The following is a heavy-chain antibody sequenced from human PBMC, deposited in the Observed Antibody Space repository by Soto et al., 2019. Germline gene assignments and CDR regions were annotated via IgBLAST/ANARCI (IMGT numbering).Heavy chain of an antibody. J-gene: IGHJ4*02. CDR3: ASYIEYQGGDYFDS. V-gene: IGHV3-21*06. Sequence: EVQLVESGGGLVKAGGSLRLFCTASGFTFRNYNMNWVRQAPGKGLEWVSSISTGGAYMFYADSVKGRFTISRDNAQNSLFLQIDSPRAEDTAVYYCASYIEYQGGDYFDSWGQGILVTVSS. D-gene: IGHD3-16*01. CDR1: GFTFRNYN. CDR2: ISTGGAYM.